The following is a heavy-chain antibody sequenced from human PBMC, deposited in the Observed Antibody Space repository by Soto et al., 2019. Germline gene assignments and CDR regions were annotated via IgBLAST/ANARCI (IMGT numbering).Heavy chain of an antibody. CDR1: GFTFSSYA. D-gene: IGHD2-2*01. J-gene: IGHJ6*02. V-gene: IGHV3-30-3*01. CDR3: AQAVVVPAAPTYYYYYYGMDV. Sequence: QVQLVESGGGVVQPGRSLRLSCAASGFTFSSYAMHWVRQAPGKGLEWVAVISYDGSNKYYADSVKGRFTISRDNSKNTLYLQMNSLRAEDTAVYYCAQAVVVPAAPTYYYYYYGMDVWGQGTTVTVSS. CDR2: ISYDGSNK.